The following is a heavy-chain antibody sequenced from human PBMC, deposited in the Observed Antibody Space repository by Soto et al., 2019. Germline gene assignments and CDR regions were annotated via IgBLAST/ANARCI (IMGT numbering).Heavy chain of an antibody. CDR2: ISSVGTTT. CDR3: AKDQEGSGSHWLGYNYYGMDV. D-gene: IGHD3-10*01. V-gene: IGHV3-11*01. J-gene: IGHJ6*02. CDR1: GFTISDYY. Sequence: GGSLRLSCAASGFTISDYYMSWIRQAPGKVLEWVSYISSVGTTTYYADSVKGRFSISMDNAKNSLYLQMNSLRAEDTAVYFCAKDQEGSGSHWLGYNYYGMDVWGQGTTVTVYS.